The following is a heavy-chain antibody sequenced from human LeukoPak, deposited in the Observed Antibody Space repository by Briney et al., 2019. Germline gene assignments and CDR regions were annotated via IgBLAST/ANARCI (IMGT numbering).Heavy chain of an antibody. V-gene: IGHV3-11*01. J-gene: IGHJ4*02. CDR3: AIGNYRALY. CDR2: ISSSGSNR. D-gene: IGHD1-7*01. CDR1: GFTIGNFP. Sequence: GGSLRLSCAASGFTIGNFPMSWVRQAPGQGLEWVSYISSSGSNRYYADSVKGRFTISRDNAQNSLYLQMNSLRAEDSAVYYCAIGNYRALYWGQGTLVTVSS.